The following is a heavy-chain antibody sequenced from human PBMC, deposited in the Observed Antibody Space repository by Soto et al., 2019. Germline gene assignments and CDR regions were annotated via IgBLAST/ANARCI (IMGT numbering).Heavy chain of an antibody. Sequence: GASVKVSCKASGYTFTNYGISCVRQAPGQGLEWMGWISAYNGNTNYAQKLQGRVTMTRDTSTSTAYMELRSLRSDDTAVYYCARGGGDYSSSRFSLYYFDYWGLVTLVTVSS. CDR3: ARGGGDYSSSRFSLYYFDY. CDR2: ISAYNGNT. CDR1: GYTFTNYG. J-gene: IGHJ4*02. V-gene: IGHV1-18*04. D-gene: IGHD6-13*01.